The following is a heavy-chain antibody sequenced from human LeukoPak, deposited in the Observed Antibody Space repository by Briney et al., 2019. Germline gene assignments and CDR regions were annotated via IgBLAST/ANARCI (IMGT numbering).Heavy chain of an antibody. V-gene: IGHV3-23*01. D-gene: IGHD1-26*01. J-gene: IGHJ4*02. CDR2: ISASGGST. CDR3: AKERDSGTYLDY. CDR1: GFTLSNFA. Sequence: GGSPRLSCAASGFTLSNFAMSWVRQAPGKGLEWVSGISASGGSTYYADSVKGRFTISRDNFKNTLYLQMSTLRAEDTAVYYCAKERDSGTYLDYWGQGTLVTVSS.